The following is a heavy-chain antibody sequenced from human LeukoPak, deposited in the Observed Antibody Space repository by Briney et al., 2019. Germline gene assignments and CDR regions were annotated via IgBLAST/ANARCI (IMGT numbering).Heavy chain of an antibody. D-gene: IGHD3-16*01. CDR2: IWHDGSHK. J-gene: IGHJ3*01. Sequence: PGGSLRLSCAASGFTFSTYGMHWVRQAPGKGLEWVTVIWHDGSHKDYADSVKSRFTISRDNSKNTLYLQMNDLRAEDTAVYYCVRGWGSNVYASAFDVWGQGTMVTVSS. CDR1: GFTFSTYG. V-gene: IGHV3-33*01. CDR3: VRGWGSNVYASAFDV.